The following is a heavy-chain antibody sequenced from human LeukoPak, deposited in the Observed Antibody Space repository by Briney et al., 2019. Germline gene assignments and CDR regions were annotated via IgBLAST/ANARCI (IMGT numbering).Heavy chain of an antibody. CDR1: GYTLTELS. CDR2: VDPEDGET. J-gene: IGHJ5*02. D-gene: IGHD5-12*01. CDR3: ARDLLRGDSYSGYDLGGWFDP. V-gene: IGHV1-24*01. Sequence: ASVKVSCKVSGYTLTELSMHWVRQAPGKGLECMGGVDPEDGETIYAQKLQGRVTMTTDTSTSTAYMELRSLRSDDTAVYYCARDLLRGDSYSGYDLGGWFDPWGQGTLVTVSS.